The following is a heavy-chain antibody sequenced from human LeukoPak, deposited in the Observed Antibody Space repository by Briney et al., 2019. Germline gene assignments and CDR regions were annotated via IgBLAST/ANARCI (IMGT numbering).Heavy chain of an antibody. J-gene: IGHJ3*02. CDR1: GYTFTSYG. D-gene: IGHD5-24*01. Sequence: ASVKVSCKASGYTFTSYGISWVRQAPGQGLEWMGWISAYNGNTNYAQKLQGRVTMTTDTSTSTAYMELRSLRSDDTAVYYCARDLGDGYNPGAAFDIWGQGTMVTVSS. CDR2: ISAYNGNT. V-gene: IGHV1-18*01. CDR3: ARDLGDGYNPGAAFDI.